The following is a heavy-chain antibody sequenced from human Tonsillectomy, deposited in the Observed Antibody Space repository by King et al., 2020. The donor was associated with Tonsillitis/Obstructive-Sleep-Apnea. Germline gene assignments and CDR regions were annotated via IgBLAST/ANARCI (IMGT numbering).Heavy chain of an antibody. V-gene: IGHV3-23*04. D-gene: IGHD2-2*01. J-gene: IGHJ4*02. CDR2: ISGSGGST. Sequence: VQLVESGGGLVQPGGSLRLSCAASGFTFSSYAMNWVRQAPGEGLEWVSTISGSGGSTYYADSVRGRFTISRDNSKNTLYLQMNSLRAEDTAIYYCAKGGYCSSTGCPSDYWGQGTLVTVSS. CDR1: GFTFSSYA. CDR3: AKGGYCSSTGCPSDY.